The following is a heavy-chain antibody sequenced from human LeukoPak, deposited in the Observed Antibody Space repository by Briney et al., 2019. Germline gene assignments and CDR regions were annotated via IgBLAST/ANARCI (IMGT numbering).Heavy chain of an antibody. CDR3: QWELLDY. D-gene: IGHD1-26*01. V-gene: IGHV3-7*03. CDR1: GFSFSTYW. Sequence: GRSLRLSCAASGFSFSTYWMTWVRQAPGKGLEWVAHIKPDGSREDYVDSVKGRFTISRDNSKNTLYLQMNSLRAEDTAVYYCQWELLDYWGQGTLVTVSS. J-gene: IGHJ4*02. CDR2: IKPDGSRE.